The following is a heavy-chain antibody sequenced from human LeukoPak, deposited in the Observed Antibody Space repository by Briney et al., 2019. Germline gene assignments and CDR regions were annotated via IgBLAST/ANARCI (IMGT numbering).Heavy chain of an antibody. D-gene: IGHD3-10*01. J-gene: IGHJ1*01. CDR3: ARGPGSGSLLADREYFQH. CDR1: GGSISSYL. V-gene: IGHV4-59*12. CDR2: VSYSGNT. Sequence: SETLSLTCTVSGGSISSYLWSWIRQPPGKGLEWIGYVSYSGNTNYNPSLKSRVTISVDTSKNQFSLKLSSVTAADTAVYYCARGPGSGSLLADREYFQHWGQGTLVTVSS.